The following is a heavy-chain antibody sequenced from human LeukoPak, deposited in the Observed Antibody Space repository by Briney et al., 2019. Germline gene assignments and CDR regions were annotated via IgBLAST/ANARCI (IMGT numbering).Heavy chain of an antibody. CDR1: GFTFSSYS. Sequence: GGSLRLSCAASGFTFSSYSMNWVRQAPGKGLEWVSYISGSRSTIYYADSVKGRFTISRDNAKNSLYLQMNSLRAEDTAVFYCARANTPYYDFWSGYRHDAFDIWGQGTMVTVSS. J-gene: IGHJ3*02. D-gene: IGHD3-3*01. CDR3: ARANTPYYDFWSGYRHDAFDI. V-gene: IGHV3-48*01. CDR2: ISGSRSTI.